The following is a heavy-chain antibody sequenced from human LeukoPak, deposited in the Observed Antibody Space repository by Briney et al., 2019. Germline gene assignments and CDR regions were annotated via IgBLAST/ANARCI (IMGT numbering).Heavy chain of an antibody. Sequence: GESLRLSCAASGFTFSSYWVYWVRQGPGKGLVWVSRINRDGSSTTYADSVKGRFTISRDNSKKTLYLQLNSLRVEDTAIYYCAKGQELDDGFFDSWGQGTLVTVSS. J-gene: IGHJ4*02. CDR1: GFTFSSYW. CDR2: INRDGSST. D-gene: IGHD1-1*01. CDR3: AKGQELDDGFFDS. V-gene: IGHV3-74*01.